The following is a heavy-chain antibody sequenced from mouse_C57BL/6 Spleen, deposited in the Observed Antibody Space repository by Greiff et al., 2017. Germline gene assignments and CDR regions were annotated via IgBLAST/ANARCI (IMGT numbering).Heavy chain of an antibody. J-gene: IGHJ2*01. V-gene: IGHV5-17*01. CDR2: ISSGSSTI. D-gene: IGHD1-1*01. CDR3: ARTPITTVVPLYYFDY. Sequence: EVQLVESGGGLVKPGGSLKLSCAASGFTFSDYGMHWVRQAPEKGLEWVAYISSGSSTIYSADTVKGRFPISRDNAKNTLFLQMTSLRSEDTAMYYCARTPITTVVPLYYFDYWGQGTTLTVSS. CDR1: GFTFSDYG.